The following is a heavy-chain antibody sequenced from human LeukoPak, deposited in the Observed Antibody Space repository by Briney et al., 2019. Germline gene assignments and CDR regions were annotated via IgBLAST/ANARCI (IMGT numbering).Heavy chain of an antibody. J-gene: IGHJ6*03. Sequence: GGSLRLSCAASGFTFSNYWMSWVRQAPGKGLEWVSYISSSGSTIYYADSVKGRFTISRDNAKNSLYLQMNSLRAEDTAVYYCARDGDDFWSGYSEGYYYMDVWGKGTTVTVSS. CDR1: GFTFSNYW. D-gene: IGHD3-3*01. CDR3: ARDGDDFWSGYSEGYYYMDV. CDR2: ISSSGSTI. V-gene: IGHV3-11*04.